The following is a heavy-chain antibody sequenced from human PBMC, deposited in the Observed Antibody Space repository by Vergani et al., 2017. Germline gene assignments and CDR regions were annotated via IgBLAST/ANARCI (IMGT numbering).Heavy chain of an antibody. J-gene: IGHJ4*02. CDR2: IWYDGSNK. CDR1: GFTFSSYG. Sequence: QVQLVESGGGVVQPGRSLRLSCAASGFTFSSYGMHWLRLAPGKGLEWVAVIWYDGSNKYYADSVKGRFTISRDNYKNTLYLQMNSLRAEDTAVYYCARDSDLIFYLDYWGQGTLVTVSS. CDR3: ARDSDLIFYLDY. D-gene: IGHD3-3*01. V-gene: IGHV3-33*01.